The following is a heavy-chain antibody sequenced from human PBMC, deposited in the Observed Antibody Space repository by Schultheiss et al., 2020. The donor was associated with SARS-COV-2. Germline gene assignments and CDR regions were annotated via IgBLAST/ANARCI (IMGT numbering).Heavy chain of an antibody. CDR3: ARSPDISGGEFGY. Sequence: SETLSLTCTVSGGSISSSSYYWGWIRQPPGKGLEWIGSMYYSGSTYYNPSLKSRVTISVDTSKNQFSLKLSSVTAADTAVYYCARSPDISGGEFGYWGQGTLVTVSS. D-gene: IGHD2-15*01. CDR2: MYYSGST. V-gene: IGHV4-39*01. CDR1: GGSISSSSYY. J-gene: IGHJ4*02.